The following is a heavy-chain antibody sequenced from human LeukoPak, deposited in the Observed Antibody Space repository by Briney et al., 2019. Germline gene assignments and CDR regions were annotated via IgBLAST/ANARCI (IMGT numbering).Heavy chain of an antibody. V-gene: IGHV3-48*04. CDR3: ARRGYSYGIDY. J-gene: IGHJ4*02. CDR2: ISSSSSTI. D-gene: IGHD5-18*01. Sequence: PGGSLRLSCAASGFTFSSYSMNWVRQAPGKGLEWVSYISSSSSTIYYADSVKGRFTISRDNAKNSLYLQMNSLRAEDTAVYYCARRGYSYGIDYWGQGTLVTVSS. CDR1: GFTFSSYS.